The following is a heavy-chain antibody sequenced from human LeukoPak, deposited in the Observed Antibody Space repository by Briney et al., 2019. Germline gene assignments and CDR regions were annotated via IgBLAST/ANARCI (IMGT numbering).Heavy chain of an antibody. Sequence: KPSETLSLTCPVSGGSISSYYWSWIRQPPGKGLEWIGYIYYSGSTNYNPSLKSRVTISVDTSKNQFSLKLSSVTAADTAVYYCARFDAYYFDYWGQGTLVTVSP. V-gene: IGHV4-59*01. CDR3: ARFDAYYFDY. CDR2: IYYSGST. J-gene: IGHJ4*02. CDR1: GGSISSYY.